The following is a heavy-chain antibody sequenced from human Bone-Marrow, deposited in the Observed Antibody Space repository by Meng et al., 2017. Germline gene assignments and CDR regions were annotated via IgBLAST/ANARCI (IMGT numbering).Heavy chain of an antibody. CDR2: TYDSGTH. Sequence: AQLPEGGPRLVKPSHTVSLHSTASDYSISSGRSYWNWLRQHPGKGPEWITTTYDSGTHYYNPFPSSLVTISVDTSKNQFSLNLSSVNDADTAVYYCARDIRQGGNIWFDHWGQGTLVTVSS. J-gene: IGHJ5*02. V-gene: IGHV4-31*01. CDR3: ARDIRQGGNIWFDH. D-gene: IGHD3-16*01. CDR1: DYSISSGRSY.